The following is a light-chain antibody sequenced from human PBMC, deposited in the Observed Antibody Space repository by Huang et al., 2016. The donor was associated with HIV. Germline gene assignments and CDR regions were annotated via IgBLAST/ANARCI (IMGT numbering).Light chain of an antibody. CDR3: QQYDNLYT. V-gene: IGKV1-33*01. Sequence: IQMTQSPSSLSASVGDRVTISCQASQDIRNYLNWYQQKPVNAPTLLIYGASNLEAGVPARFSGNGSGTDFTFTISSLQSEDIATYYCQQYDNLYTFGQGTKLEIK. CDR2: GAS. CDR1: QDIRNY. J-gene: IGKJ2*01.